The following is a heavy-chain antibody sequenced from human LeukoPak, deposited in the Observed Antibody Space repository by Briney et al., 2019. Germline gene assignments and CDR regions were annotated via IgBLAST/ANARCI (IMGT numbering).Heavy chain of an antibody. CDR3: ARAYYDFWSGYYWAYNWFDP. J-gene: IGHJ5*02. Sequence: SETLSLTCTVSGGSISSSSYYWGWIRQPPGKGLEWIGSIYYSGSTYYNPSLKSRVTISVDTSKNQFSLKLSSVTAADTAVYYCARAYYDFWSGYYWAYNWFDPWGQGTLVTVSS. V-gene: IGHV4-39*01. CDR2: IYYSGST. CDR1: GGSISSSSYY. D-gene: IGHD3-3*01.